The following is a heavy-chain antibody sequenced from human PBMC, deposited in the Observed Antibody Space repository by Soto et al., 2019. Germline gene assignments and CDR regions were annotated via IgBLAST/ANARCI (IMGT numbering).Heavy chain of an antibody. CDR2: ISSNGGST. V-gene: IGHV3-64*01. Sequence: GGSLRLSCAASGFTFSSYAMHWVRQAPGKGLEYVSAISSNGGSTYYANSVKGRFTISRDNSKNTLYLQMGSLRAEDMAVYYCARSARGSSWYVFKYNWFDPWGQGTLVTVSS. J-gene: IGHJ5*02. CDR3: ARSARGSSWYVFKYNWFDP. D-gene: IGHD6-13*01. CDR1: GFTFSSYA.